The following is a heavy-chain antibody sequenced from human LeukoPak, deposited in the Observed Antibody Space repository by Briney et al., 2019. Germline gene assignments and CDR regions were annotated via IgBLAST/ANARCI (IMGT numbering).Heavy chain of an antibody. V-gene: IGHV4-39*02. Sequence: SETLSLTCTVSGGSISSSSYYWGWIRQPPGKGLEWIGSIYYSGSTYYNPSLKSRVTISVDTSKNQFSLKLSSVTAADTAVYYCARDHTAMVFSGAFDIWGQGTMVTVSS. CDR3: ARDHTAMVFSGAFDI. CDR1: GGSISSSSYY. J-gene: IGHJ3*02. D-gene: IGHD5-18*01. CDR2: IYYSGST.